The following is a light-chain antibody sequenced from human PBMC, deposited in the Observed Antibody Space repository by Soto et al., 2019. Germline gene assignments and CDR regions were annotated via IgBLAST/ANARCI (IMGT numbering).Light chain of an antibody. J-gene: IGLJ3*02. CDR2: RHN. V-gene: IGLV1-44*01. CDR3: ATWDDSLNGGL. CDR1: FSNIGSNA. Sequence: QPVLTQPPSASGTPGQRVTISCSGSFSNIGSNAVNWYQQLPGTAPKLLIYRHNQRPSGVPDRFSASKSGTSASLAISGLQSEDEGAYSCATWDDSLNGGLFGGGTKLTVL.